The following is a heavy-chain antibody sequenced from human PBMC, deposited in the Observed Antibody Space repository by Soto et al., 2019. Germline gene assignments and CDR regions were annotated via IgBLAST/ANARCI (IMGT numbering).Heavy chain of an antibody. CDR3: ARLFCSSTSCRWFDP. CDR2: ITGYNGNT. CDR1: GYTLTTYG. J-gene: IGHJ5*02. Sequence: QVLLVQSGAEVKKPGASVKVSCKASGYTLTTYGLAWVRQAPGQGLEWMGWITGYNGNTNYAQKFHGRLTMTTDTSTNTASLELRSLRSDGTAVYYCARLFCSSTSCRWFDPWGQGTLVTVSS. V-gene: IGHV1-18*04. D-gene: IGHD2-2*01.